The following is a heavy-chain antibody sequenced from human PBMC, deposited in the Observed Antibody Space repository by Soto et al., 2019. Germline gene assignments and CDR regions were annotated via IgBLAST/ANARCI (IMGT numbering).Heavy chain of an antibody. V-gene: IGHV3-21*06. CDR2: ISRTRDYI. D-gene: IGHD1-26*01. CDR1: GFTFTAYT. Sequence: PGGSLRLSCAASGFTFTAYTMYWVRQPPGKGLEWVASISRTRDYIYYADSVKGRFTITRDNADNSLYLQMNTLRAEDTAVYYCVRPFTVGGSTLGYWGQGSLVTVSS. J-gene: IGHJ4*02. CDR3: VRPFTVGGSTLGY.